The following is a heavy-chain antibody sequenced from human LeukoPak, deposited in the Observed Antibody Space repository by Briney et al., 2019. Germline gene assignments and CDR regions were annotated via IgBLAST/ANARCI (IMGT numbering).Heavy chain of an antibody. J-gene: IGHJ6*02. Sequence: GGSLRHSCAASGFTFSSYWIHWVHQAPGEGLLWLSRINNDGSSTSYAESVKGRFTISRDNAKSTAHLQVTGLRAEDTAVFYCVRDGGGYAMDVCGQGTAVTVSS. D-gene: IGHD2-15*01. CDR2: INNDGSST. V-gene: IGHV3-74*01. CDR3: VRDGGGYAMDV. CDR1: GFTFSSYW.